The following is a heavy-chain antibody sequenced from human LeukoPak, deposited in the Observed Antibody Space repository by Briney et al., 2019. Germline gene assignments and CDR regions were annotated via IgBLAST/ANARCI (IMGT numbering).Heavy chain of an antibody. CDR1: GFTFSSYS. CDR2: ITTTSSNI. Sequence: GGSLRLSCAASGFTFSSYSMHWVRQTPGKGLEWVSCITTTSSNIYYADSVKGRFTISRDNAKSSLYLQMNSLRAEDTAVYYCAGGANWRPYFDYWGQGTLVTVSS. CDR3: AGGANWRPYFDY. D-gene: IGHD1-1*01. J-gene: IGHJ4*02. V-gene: IGHV3-21*01.